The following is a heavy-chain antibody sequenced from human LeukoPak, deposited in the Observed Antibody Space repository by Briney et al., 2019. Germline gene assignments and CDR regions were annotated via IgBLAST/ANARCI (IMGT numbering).Heavy chain of an antibody. CDR3: ASELMVYAHY. V-gene: IGHV3-7*01. J-gene: IGHJ4*02. Sequence: GGSLRLSCAASGFTFSNSWMNWVRQAPGKGLEWVANINQDGSEKYYVDSVKGRFTISRDNSKNTLYLQMNSLRAEDTAVYYCASELMVYAHYWGQGTLVTVSS. D-gene: IGHD2-8*01. CDR1: GFTFSNSW. CDR2: INQDGSEK.